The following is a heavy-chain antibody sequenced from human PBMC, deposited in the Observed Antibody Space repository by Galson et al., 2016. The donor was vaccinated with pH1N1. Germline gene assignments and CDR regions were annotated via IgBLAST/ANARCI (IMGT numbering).Heavy chain of an antibody. V-gene: IGHV1-18*01. CDR1: GYTFTTFG. CDR2: ISTSKGNT. J-gene: IGHJ4*02. D-gene: IGHD1-1*01. CDR3: ARDQNWNLDY. Sequence: SVKVSCKASGYTFTTFGISWVRQALGKGLEWLGWISTSKGNTKNAQRLLDRVTMTRDTSTSTVFMELTSLRSDDTAIYYCARDQNWNLDYWGQGTLVTVSS.